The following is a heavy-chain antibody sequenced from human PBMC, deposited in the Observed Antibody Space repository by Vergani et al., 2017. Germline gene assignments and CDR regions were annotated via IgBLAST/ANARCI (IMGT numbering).Heavy chain of an antibody. Sequence: QVQLVQSGAEVKKPGASVKVSCKASGYTFTSYYMHWVRQAPGQGLEWMGIINPSGGSTSYAQKFQGRVTMTRDTSTSTVYMELSSLRSEDTAVDYCAGAQDEGIYYYYYMDVWGKGTTVTVSS. J-gene: IGHJ6*03. CDR1: GYTFTSYY. CDR3: AGAQDEGIYYYYYMDV. CDR2: INPSGGST. V-gene: IGHV1-46*01. D-gene: IGHD2-15*01.